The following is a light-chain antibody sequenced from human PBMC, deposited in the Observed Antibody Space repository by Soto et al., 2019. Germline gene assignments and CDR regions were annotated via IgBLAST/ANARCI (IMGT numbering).Light chain of an antibody. CDR2: EVS. Sequence: QSVLTQPPSASGSPGQSVTISCTGASSDVGGFKYVSWYQQHPGKAPKVVIYEVSKRPSGVTDRFSGSKSGNTASLTVSGLQAEDEADYYCSSYDGSNPLGVFGTGTKVNVL. V-gene: IGLV2-8*01. CDR1: SSDVGGFKY. J-gene: IGLJ1*01. CDR3: SSYDGSNPLGV.